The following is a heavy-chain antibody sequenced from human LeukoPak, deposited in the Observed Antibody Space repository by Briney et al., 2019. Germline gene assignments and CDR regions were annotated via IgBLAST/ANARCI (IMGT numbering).Heavy chain of an antibody. D-gene: IGHD5-12*01. V-gene: IGHV3-7*03. CDR1: GFTFSSYW. CDR2: IKQDGSEK. CDR3: ARGGSGYDQHFDY. J-gene: IGHJ4*02. Sequence: GGSLRFSCAASGFTFSSYWMSWVRQAPGKGLEWVANIKQDGSEKQYVDSLKGRVTISRDNAKNSLYLEMNSLRAEDTAVYYCARGGSGYDQHFDYWGQGTLVTVSS.